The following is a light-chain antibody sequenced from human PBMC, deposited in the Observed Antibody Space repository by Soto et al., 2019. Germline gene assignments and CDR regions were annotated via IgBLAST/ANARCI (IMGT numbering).Light chain of an antibody. Sequence: DIVLKQSPGPLSLSLGDRPTLSCRASQSVKYYVAWYQQRPGQAPRILIYDATNRAPGIPDRFSGSWSGTVFTLTISSLEPEYVAFYYYQQRSHGLTFGGGTKVDIK. V-gene: IGKV3-11*01. J-gene: IGKJ4*01. CDR2: DAT. CDR1: QSVKYY. CDR3: QQRSHGLT.